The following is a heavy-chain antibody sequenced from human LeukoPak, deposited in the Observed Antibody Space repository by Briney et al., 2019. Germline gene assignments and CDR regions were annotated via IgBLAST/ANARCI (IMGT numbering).Heavy chain of an antibody. Sequence: GGSLRLSCAASGFSFSSFAMTWVRQAPGKGLEWVSTIRSNGATAYNADSVKGRFTISRDNSKNTLYIQMNSLGADDTAVYYCATGYSGYRRSYYYGMDVWGQGTTVTVSS. V-gene: IGHV3-23*01. D-gene: IGHD5-12*01. CDR2: IRSNGATA. J-gene: IGHJ6*02. CDR1: GFSFSSFA. CDR3: ATGYSGYRRSYYYGMDV.